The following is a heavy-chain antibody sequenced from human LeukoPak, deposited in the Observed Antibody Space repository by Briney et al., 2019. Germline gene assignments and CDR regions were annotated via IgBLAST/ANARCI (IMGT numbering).Heavy chain of an antibody. D-gene: IGHD3-3*01. V-gene: IGHV3-11*04. J-gene: IGHJ3*02. CDR3: ARDLRYYDFWSGYYRSRDAFDI. CDR2: ISSSGSTI. CDR1: GFTFSDYY. Sequence: KPGGSLRLSCAASGFTFSDYYMGWIRQAPGKGLEWVSYISSSGSTIYYADSVKGRFTISRDNAKNSLYLQVNSLRAEDTAVYYCARDLRYYDFWSGYYRSRDAFDIWGQGTMVTVSS.